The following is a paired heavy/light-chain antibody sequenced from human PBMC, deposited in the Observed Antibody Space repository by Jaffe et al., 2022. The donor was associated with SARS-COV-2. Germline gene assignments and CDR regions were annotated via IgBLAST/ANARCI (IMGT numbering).Light chain of an antibody. J-gene: IGKJ1*01. CDR1: QGIRND. V-gene: IGKV1-17*01. Sequence: DIQMTQSPSSLSASVGDRVTITCRASQGIRNDLGWYQQKPGKAPKRLIYAASSLQSGVPSRFSGSGSGTEFTLTISSLQPEDFATYYCLQHNSYLWTFGQGTKVEIK. CDR3: LQHNSYLWT. CDR2: AAS.
Heavy chain of an antibody. J-gene: IGHJ4*02. CDR1: GFTFSDYY. CDR2: ISSSGSTI. CDR3: AGLPSRWLEKGPSDY. Sequence: QVQLVESGGGLVKPGGSLRLSCAASGFTFSDYYMSWIRQAPGKGLEWVSYISSSGSTIYYADSVKGRFTISRDNAKNSLYLQMNSLRAEDTAVYYCAGLPSRWLEKGPSDYWGQGTLVTVSS. V-gene: IGHV3-11*01. D-gene: IGHD3-22*01.